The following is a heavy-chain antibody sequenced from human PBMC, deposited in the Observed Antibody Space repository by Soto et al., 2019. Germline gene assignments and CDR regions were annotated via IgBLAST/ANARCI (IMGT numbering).Heavy chain of an antibody. Sequence: GESLKISCKGSVYSFTNYWISWVRQMPGKGLEWMGRIDPSDSYTNYSPSFQGHVTISADKSISTAYLQWSSLKASDTAMYYCARPDCSSTSCYNGVAFDIWGQGTMVTVSS. CDR1: VYSFTNYW. V-gene: IGHV5-10-1*01. D-gene: IGHD2-2*02. CDR2: IDPSDSYT. J-gene: IGHJ3*02. CDR3: ARPDCSSTSCYNGVAFDI.